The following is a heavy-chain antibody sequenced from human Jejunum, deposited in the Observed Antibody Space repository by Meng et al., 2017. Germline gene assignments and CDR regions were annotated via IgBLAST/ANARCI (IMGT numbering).Heavy chain of an antibody. CDR2: VSGSGDRT. CDR1: GFNFDTYV. J-gene: IGHJ4*02. V-gene: IGHV3-23*01. Sequence: GGSLRLSCATYGFNFDTYVMSWVRQAPRKGLEWVSGVSGSGDRTYYADSVKGRFSISRDNSKNAVYLQMNSLRAEDTAVYYCARDKHDFGGNGRFAYWGQGTLVTVSS. CDR3: ARDKHDFGGNGRFAY. D-gene: IGHD4-23*01.